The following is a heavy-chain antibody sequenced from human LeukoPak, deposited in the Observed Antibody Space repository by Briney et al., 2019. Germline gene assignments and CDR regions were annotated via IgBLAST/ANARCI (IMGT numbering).Heavy chain of an antibody. J-gene: IGHJ4*02. D-gene: IGHD3/OR15-3a*01. Sequence: PGGSLRLSCEASGFSFSSYNMDWVRQTPGKGLEWISSITTSSTYTFYADSVKGRFAISRDNARNSLYLQMNSLRVEDTAVYYCARDSVIYGYWGQGTLVTVSS. V-gene: IGHV3-21*01. CDR2: ITTSSTYT. CDR3: ARDSVIYGY. CDR1: GFSFSSYN.